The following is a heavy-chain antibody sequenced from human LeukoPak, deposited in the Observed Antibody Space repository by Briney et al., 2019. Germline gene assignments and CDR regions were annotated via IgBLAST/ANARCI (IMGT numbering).Heavy chain of an antibody. J-gene: IGHJ6*03. CDR3: ARTTEGGYTYDYFYYYYMDV. CDR1: GGSISSYY. V-gene: IGHV4-59*01. CDR2: IYYSGST. D-gene: IGHD5-18*01. Sequence: PSETLSLTCTVSGGSISSYYWSWIRQPPEKGLEWLGYIYYSGSTNYNPSLKSRVTISVDTSKDQFSLKLSSVTAADTAVYYCARTTEGGYTYDYFYYYYMDVWGKGTTVTISS.